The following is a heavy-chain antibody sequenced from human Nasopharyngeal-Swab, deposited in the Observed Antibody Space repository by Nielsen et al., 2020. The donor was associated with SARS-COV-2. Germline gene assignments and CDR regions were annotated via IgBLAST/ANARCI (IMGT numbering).Heavy chain of an antibody. CDR2: INHSGST. D-gene: IGHD6-13*01. CDR3: ARGPTQQLVRDY. Sequence: RQAPGKGLEWIGEINHSGSTNYNPSLKSRVTISVDNSKNQFSLSLSSVTAADTAVYYCARGPTQQLVRDYWGQGTLVTVSS. V-gene: IGHV4-34*01. J-gene: IGHJ4*02.